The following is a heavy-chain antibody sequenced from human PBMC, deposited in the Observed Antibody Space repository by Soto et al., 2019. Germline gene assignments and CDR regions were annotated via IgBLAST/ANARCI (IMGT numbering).Heavy chain of an antibody. CDR1: GYIFTNYG. V-gene: IGHV1-18*01. CDR2: IRTYNGNT. CDR3: ATFSPSVYWSGSTSPQYYFDY. Sequence: ASVKVSCKASGYIFTNYGITWVRQAPGQGLEWMGWIRTYNGNTNYAQSLQDRVTLTTDTSTRTAYMELRSLRSDDTAVYYCATFSPSVYWSGSTSPQYYFDYWDQGTLVTVSS. J-gene: IGHJ4*02. D-gene: IGHD3-3*01.